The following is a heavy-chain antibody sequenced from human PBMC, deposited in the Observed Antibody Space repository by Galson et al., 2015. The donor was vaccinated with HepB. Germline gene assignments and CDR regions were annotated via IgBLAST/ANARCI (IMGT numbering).Heavy chain of an antibody. D-gene: IGHD3-9*01. J-gene: IGHJ4*02. V-gene: IGHV3-30-3*01. CDR2: VSYDGNNK. Sequence: SLRLSCAASEFIFTSYAMHWVRQAPGKGLEWLSVVSYDGNNKYYADSVKGRFTISRDNSKNTLYLQMHSLRTEDTAIYYCARAYGYYDFLTGLGRGQFDYWGQGSLVTVSS. CDR1: EFIFTSYA. CDR3: ARAYGYYDFLTGLGRGQFDY.